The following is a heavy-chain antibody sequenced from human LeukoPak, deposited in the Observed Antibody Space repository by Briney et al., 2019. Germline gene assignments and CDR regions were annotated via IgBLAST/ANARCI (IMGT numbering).Heavy chain of an antibody. CDR2: ITVIGRTT. D-gene: IGHD4-17*01. J-gene: IGHJ6*02. Sequence: GGSLRLSCAACGFTFATYGKSWVRQDPGKGLKWVSGITVIGRTTYYAHSVKGRFTISRDNSTNTLYLQMNSLRAEDTAVYYCAKVNGDYHYYYYGMDVWGQATTVTVSS. CDR3: AKVNGDYHYYYYGMDV. V-gene: IGHV3-23*01. CDR1: GFTFATYG.